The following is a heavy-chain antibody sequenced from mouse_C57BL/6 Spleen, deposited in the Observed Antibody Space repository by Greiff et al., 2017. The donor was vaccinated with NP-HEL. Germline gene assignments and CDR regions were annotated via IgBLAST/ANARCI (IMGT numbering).Heavy chain of an antibody. CDR1: GYTFTGYW. J-gene: IGHJ3*01. D-gene: IGHD1-1*01. CDR3: ARCPYYYGSSQAWFAY. CDR2: ILPGSGST. Sequence: QVQLQQSGAELMKPGASVKLSCKATGYTFTGYWIEWVKQRPGHGLVWIGEILPGSGSTNYNEKFKGKATFTADTSSNTAYMQLSSLTTEDSAIYYCARCPYYYGSSQAWFAYWGQGTLVTVSA. V-gene: IGHV1-9*01.